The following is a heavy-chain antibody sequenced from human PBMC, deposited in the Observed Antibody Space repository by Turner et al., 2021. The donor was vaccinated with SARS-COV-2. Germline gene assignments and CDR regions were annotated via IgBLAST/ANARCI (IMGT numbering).Heavy chain of an antibody. V-gene: IGHV3-21*01. D-gene: IGHD3-3*01. J-gene: IGHJ5*02. Sequence: EVQLVESGGGLVKPGGSLRLSSAASGFTFSSYSMNWVRQAPGKGLEWVSSISSRSSYIYYADSVKGRFTISRDNAKNSLYLQMNSLRAEDTAVYYCARDLDDFWSGYYSRWFDPWGQGTLVTVSS. CDR2: ISSRSSYI. CDR3: ARDLDDFWSGYYSRWFDP. CDR1: GFTFSSYS.